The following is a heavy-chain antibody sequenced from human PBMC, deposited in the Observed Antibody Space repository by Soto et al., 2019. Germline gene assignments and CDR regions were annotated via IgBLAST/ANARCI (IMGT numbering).Heavy chain of an antibody. CDR2: IVPLFRTT. Sequence: SVKVSCKTSGGTFSSYAISWVRQAPGQGLEWMGGIVPLFRTTNYAQKFQGRVTITADTSTYTAYMELSGLRSGDTAVYYCARGGYSSTWSNLLDRSGLDVWGQGTTVTVSS. J-gene: IGHJ6*02. CDR3: ARGGYSSTWSNLLDRSGLDV. CDR1: GGTFSSYA. V-gene: IGHV1-69*06. D-gene: IGHD6-13*01.